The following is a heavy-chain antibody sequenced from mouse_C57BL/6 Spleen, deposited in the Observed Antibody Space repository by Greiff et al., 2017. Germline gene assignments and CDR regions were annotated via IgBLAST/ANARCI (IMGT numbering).Heavy chain of an antibody. CDR3: ARCYYDLDY. CDR2: ISYDGSN. Sequence: EVKLMESGPGLVKPSQSLSLTCSVTGYSITSGYYWNWIRQFPGNKLEWMGYISYDGSNNYNPSLKNRISITRDTSKNQFFLKLNSVTTEDTATYYCARCYYDLDYWGQGTTLTVSS. V-gene: IGHV3-6*01. D-gene: IGHD2-4*01. J-gene: IGHJ2*01. CDR1: GYSITSGYY.